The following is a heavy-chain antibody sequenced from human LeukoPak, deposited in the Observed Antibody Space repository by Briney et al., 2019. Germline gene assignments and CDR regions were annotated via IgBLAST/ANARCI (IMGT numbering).Heavy chain of an antibody. Sequence: GGSLRLSCAASGFTFSSYAMSWVRQAPGKGLEWVSAISGSGGSTYYADSVKGRFTISRDNSKNTLYLQMNSLRAEDTALYYCAKAVVAADWGTLDYWGQGTLVTVSS. D-gene: IGHD5-12*01. CDR3: AKAVVAADWGTLDY. CDR2: ISGSGGST. CDR1: GFTFSSYA. J-gene: IGHJ4*02. V-gene: IGHV3-23*01.